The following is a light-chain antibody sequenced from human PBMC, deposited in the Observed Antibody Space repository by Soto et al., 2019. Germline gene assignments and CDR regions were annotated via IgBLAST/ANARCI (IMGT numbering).Light chain of an antibody. Sequence: DIVMTQSPDSLAVSLGERATINCRSSQSVLYSSNNKNYLAWYQQKPGQPPKLLIYWASTRDSGVPDRFSGSGSGTDFTLTISSLQAEDMAVYYCQQYYSTPYTFGRGTKLEIK. V-gene: IGKV4-1*01. J-gene: IGKJ2*01. CDR3: QQYYSTPYT. CDR1: QSVLYSSNNKNY. CDR2: WAS.